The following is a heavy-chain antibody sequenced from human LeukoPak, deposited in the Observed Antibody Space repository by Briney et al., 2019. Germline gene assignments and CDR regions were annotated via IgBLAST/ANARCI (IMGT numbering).Heavy chain of an antibody. CDR1: GLTVNSKY. CDR3: AKDPVIAAAAQLSWFDP. D-gene: IGHD6-13*01. J-gene: IGHJ5*02. CDR2: ISGSGGST. V-gene: IGHV3-23*01. Sequence: QPGGSLRLSCAASGLTVNSKYMSWVRLAPGKGLEWVSAISGSGGSTYYADSVKGRFTISRDNSKNTLYLQMNSLRAEDTAVYYCAKDPVIAAAAQLSWFDPWGQGTLVTVSS.